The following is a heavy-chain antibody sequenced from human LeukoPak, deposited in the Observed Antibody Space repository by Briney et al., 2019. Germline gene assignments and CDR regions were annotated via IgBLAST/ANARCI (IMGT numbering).Heavy chain of an antibody. J-gene: IGHJ4*02. V-gene: IGHV3-30*18. CDR2: ISYDGSNK. Sequence: GGSLRLSCATSGFSFSTQRMHWVRQAPGKGLEWVAVISYDGSNKYYADSVKGRFTISRDNSKNTLYLQMNSLRGEDTAVYYCAEDPGKFWSGHDYWGQGALVTVSS. D-gene: IGHD3-3*01. CDR3: AEDPGKFWSGHDY. CDR1: GFSFSTQR.